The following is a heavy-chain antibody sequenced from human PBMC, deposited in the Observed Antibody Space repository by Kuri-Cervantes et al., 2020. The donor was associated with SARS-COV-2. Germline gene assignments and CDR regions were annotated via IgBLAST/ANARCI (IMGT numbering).Heavy chain of an antibody. CDR2: INHSGST. Sequence: ESLKISCAVYGGSFSGYYWSWIRQPPGKGLEWIGEINHSGSTNYNPSLKSRVTISVDTSKNQFSLKLSSVTAADTAVYYCARVVPAQGGSGAFDIWGQGTMVTVSS. CDR1: GGSFSGYY. D-gene: IGHD2-2*01. J-gene: IGHJ3*02. V-gene: IGHV4-34*01. CDR3: ARVVPAQGGSGAFDI.